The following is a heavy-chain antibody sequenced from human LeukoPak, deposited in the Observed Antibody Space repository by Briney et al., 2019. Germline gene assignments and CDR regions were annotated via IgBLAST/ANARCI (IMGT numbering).Heavy chain of an antibody. CDR1: GFTFSSYS. CDR3: ARTTSGKPYFDL. Sequence: PGGSLSLSCAASGFTFSSYSMNWVRQPPGRGLEWVSYISISGSTIYYADSVKARFTISRDNARNSLYLQMNSLRDEDTAVYYCARTTSGKPYFDLWGRGTLVTVSS. CDR2: ISISGSTI. J-gene: IGHJ2*01. D-gene: IGHD1-1*01. V-gene: IGHV3-48*02.